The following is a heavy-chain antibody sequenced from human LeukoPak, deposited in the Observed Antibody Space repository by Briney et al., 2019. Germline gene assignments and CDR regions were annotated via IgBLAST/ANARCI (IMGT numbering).Heavy chain of an antibody. CDR2: IKSDGTLT. J-gene: IGHJ4*02. CDR1: GFTFSEYW. V-gene: IGHV3-74*01. Sequence: GGSLRLSCAAPGFTFSEYWMHWFRQGPGEGLVWVSHIKSDGTLTTYTDSVEGRFTMSRDNAKNTVYLQMNYLRAEDSGVYYCARDLHWNSADFWGQGTLVTVSS. CDR3: ARDLHWNSADF. D-gene: IGHD1-7*01.